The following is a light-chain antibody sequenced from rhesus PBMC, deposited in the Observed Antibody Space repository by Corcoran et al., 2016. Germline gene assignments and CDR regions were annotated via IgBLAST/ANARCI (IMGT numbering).Light chain of an antibody. V-gene: IGKV1-22*01. J-gene: IGKJ2*01. CDR3: QQYSSSPYS. CDR1: QSISSW. Sequence: DIQMTQSPSSLSASVGDTVTITCRASQSISSWLAWYQQKPGKAPKLLIYKAPSLQSGVPSRFSGRGSGTDFTLTISSLQSEDFATDYCQQYSSSPYSFGQGTKVEIK. CDR2: KAP.